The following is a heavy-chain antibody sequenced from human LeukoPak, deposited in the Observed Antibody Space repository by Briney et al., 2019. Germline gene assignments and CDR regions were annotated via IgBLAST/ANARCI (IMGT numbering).Heavy chain of an antibody. CDR1: GFTFSSYW. CDR2: IKQDGSEK. J-gene: IGHJ4*02. V-gene: IGHV3-7*01. Sequence: GGSLRLSCAASGFTFSSYWMSWFRQAPGKGLEWVANIKQDGSEKYYVDSVKGRFTFSRDNSKNTLYLQMNSLSVEDTAVYYCAREVTQRLDHWGQGTLVTVSS. CDR3: AREVTQRLDH. D-gene: IGHD3-10*01.